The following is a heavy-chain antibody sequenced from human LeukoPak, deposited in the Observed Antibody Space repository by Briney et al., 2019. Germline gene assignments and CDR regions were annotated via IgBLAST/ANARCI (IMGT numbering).Heavy chain of an antibody. J-gene: IGHJ4*02. V-gene: IGHV3-30*03. Sequence: PGGSLRLSCAASGFTFSSYGMHWVRQAPGKGLEWVAVISYDGSNKYYADSVKGRFTISRDNSKNTLYLQMNSLRAEGTAVYYCAFARDSSGWTSFDYWGQGTLVTVSS. D-gene: IGHD6-19*01. CDR3: AFARDSSGWTSFDY. CDR2: ISYDGSNK. CDR1: GFTFSSYG.